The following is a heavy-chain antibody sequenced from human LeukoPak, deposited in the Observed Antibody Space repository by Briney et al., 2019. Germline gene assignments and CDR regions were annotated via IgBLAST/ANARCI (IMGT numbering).Heavy chain of an antibody. CDR2: FDPEDGET. Sequence: ASVKVSCKVSGYTLTELSMHWVRQAPGKGLEWMGGFDPEDGETIYAQKFQGRVTMTEDTSTDTAYMELSSLRSEDTAVYYCATGELAYSYYDSSGSAGRFDYWGQGTLVTVSS. CDR3: ATGELAYSYYDSSGSAGRFDY. V-gene: IGHV1-24*01. J-gene: IGHJ4*02. CDR1: GYTLTELS. D-gene: IGHD3-22*01.